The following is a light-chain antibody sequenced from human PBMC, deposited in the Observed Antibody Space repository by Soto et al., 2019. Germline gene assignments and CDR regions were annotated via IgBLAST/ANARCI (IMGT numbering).Light chain of an antibody. Sequence: QSALTQPPSVSGSPGQSVTISCTGTSSDVGGYNRVSWYQQPPGTAPKLVIYEVIYRPSGVPARFSGSKSGNTASLTISGLQAEDEADYYCYSYTSSSTYVFGTGTKVTVL. V-gene: IGLV2-18*02. CDR2: EVI. J-gene: IGLJ1*01. CDR3: YSYTSSSTYV. CDR1: SSDVGGYNR.